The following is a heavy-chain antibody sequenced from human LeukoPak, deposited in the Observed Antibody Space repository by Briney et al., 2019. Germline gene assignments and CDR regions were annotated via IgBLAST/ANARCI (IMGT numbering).Heavy chain of an antibody. D-gene: IGHD3-22*01. CDR3: ARGGSGYVFDY. J-gene: IGHJ4*02. Sequence: SETLSLTCTVSGGSISSYYWSWIRQPPGKGLEWIGYIYYSGSTNYNPSLKSRVTISVDTSKNQFSLKLSSVTAADTAVYYCARGGSGYVFDYWGQGTLVTVSS. CDR2: IYYSGST. V-gene: IGHV4-59*01. CDR1: GGSISSYY.